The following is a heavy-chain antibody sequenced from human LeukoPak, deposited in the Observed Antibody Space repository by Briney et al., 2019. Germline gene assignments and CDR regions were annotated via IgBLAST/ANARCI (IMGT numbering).Heavy chain of an antibody. D-gene: IGHD3-10*01. Sequence: PGGSLRLSCAASGFTFSSYDMTWVRQAPGKGLEWVSGISGSGGSTYYADSVEGRFTISRDNSKNTLYLQMNSLRAEDTAVYFCAKEDRVYGSGKNNWFDPWGQGTLVTVSS. J-gene: IGHJ5*02. CDR3: AKEDRVYGSGKNNWFDP. V-gene: IGHV3-23*01. CDR1: GFTFSSYD. CDR2: ISGSGGST.